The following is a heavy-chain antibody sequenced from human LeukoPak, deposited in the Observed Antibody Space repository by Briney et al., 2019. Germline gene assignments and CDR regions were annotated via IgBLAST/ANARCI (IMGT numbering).Heavy chain of an antibody. J-gene: IGHJ4*02. CDR3: ARALDTAMVKDFDY. CDR1: GYAFSGYY. Sequence: ASVKVSCKTSGYAFSGYYILWVRQAPGQGHEWMGWMNPNSGNTGYAQKLQGRVTMTRNTSISTAYMELSSLRSEDTAVYYCARALDTAMVKDFDYWGQGTLVTVSS. V-gene: IGHV1-8*02. CDR2: MNPNSGNT. D-gene: IGHD5-18*01.